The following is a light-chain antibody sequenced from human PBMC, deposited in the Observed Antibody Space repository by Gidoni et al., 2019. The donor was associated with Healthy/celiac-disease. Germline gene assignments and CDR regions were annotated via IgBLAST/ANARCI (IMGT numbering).Light chain of an antibody. Sequence: EIVFTQSPATLSFSPGERATLSCRASQSVSHYLAWYQQKPGQAPRLLIYDASNRAPGTPARFRGSGSGTDFTLTISSLEPEDFAVYYCQQCSHWPRTFGQGTKVEIK. J-gene: IGKJ1*01. CDR2: DAS. CDR3: QQCSHWPRT. CDR1: QSVSHY. V-gene: IGKV3-11*01.